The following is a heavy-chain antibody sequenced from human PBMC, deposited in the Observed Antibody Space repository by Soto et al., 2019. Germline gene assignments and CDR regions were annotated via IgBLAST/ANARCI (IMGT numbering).Heavy chain of an antibody. CDR1: GFTFSSYG. CDR3: ARDEAEYGDGGSDY. Sequence: GESLKISCAASGFTFSSYGMHWVRQAPGKGLEWVAVIWYDGSNKYYADSVKGRFAISRDNSKNTLYLQMNSLRAEDTAVYYCARDEAEYGDGGSDYWGQGTLVTVSS. J-gene: IGHJ4*02. CDR2: IWYDGSNK. D-gene: IGHD4-17*01. V-gene: IGHV3-33*01.